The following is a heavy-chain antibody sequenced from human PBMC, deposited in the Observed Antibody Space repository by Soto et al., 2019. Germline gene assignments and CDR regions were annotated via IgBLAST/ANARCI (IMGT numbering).Heavy chain of an antibody. V-gene: IGHV3-21*01. CDR2: IYRSSVFRFGPNE. CDR1: GLTFSSHS. J-gene: IGHJ4*02. CDR3: AREFSSQLPLDY. Sequence: PVGSLRLSCAASGLTFSSHSMNWVRQAPGKGLEWVASIYRSSVFRFGPNEFYADSVRGRFIISRDNTNNLVFLQMDSLRVEDTAVYYCAREFSSQLPLDYWGQGTLVTVSS.